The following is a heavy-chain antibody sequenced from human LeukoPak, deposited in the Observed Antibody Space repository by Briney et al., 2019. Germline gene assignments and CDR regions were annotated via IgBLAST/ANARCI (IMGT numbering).Heavy chain of an antibody. CDR1: GYTFTSYG. J-gene: IGHJ5*02. D-gene: IGHD3-10*01. Sequence: ASVRVSCKASGYTFTSYGISWVRQAPGQGLEWMGWISAHTGTTNYAQKFQGRVTMTIDTSTSTAFMELRSLRSDDTAVYYCARMARIWFGESWYNWFDPWGQGTLVTVSS. V-gene: IGHV1-18*01. CDR2: ISAHTGTT. CDR3: ARMARIWFGESWYNWFDP.